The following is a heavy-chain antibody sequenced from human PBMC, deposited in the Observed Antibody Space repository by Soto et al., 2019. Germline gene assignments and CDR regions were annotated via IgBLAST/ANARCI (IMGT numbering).Heavy chain of an antibody. CDR2: IYTSGST. J-gene: IGHJ6*02. Sequence: SETLSLTCTVSGGSISSYYWSWIRQPAGKGLEWIGRIYTSGSTNYNPSLKSRVTMSVDTSKNQFSLKLSSVTAADKAVYYCAREKRSSWYSSSPYYYGMDVWGQGTTVTVSS. CDR1: GGSISSYY. CDR3: AREKRSSWYSSSPYYYGMDV. V-gene: IGHV4-4*07. D-gene: IGHD6-13*01.